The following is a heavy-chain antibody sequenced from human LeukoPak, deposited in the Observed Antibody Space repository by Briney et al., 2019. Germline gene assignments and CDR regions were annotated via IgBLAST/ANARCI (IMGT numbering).Heavy chain of an antibody. D-gene: IGHD3-16*01. CDR1: GYPFTAFS. V-gene: IGHV1-46*01. Sequence: ASVKVSCKALGYPFTAFSLHWVRQAPGQGPEWMAIINPGIFTTTYAQKLQDRITVTSDTSTAKVYMELRSLRLEDTAVYFCARDWAHGSFDLWGQGTLVTVSS. J-gene: IGHJ4*02. CDR2: INPGIFTT. CDR3: ARDWAHGSFDL.